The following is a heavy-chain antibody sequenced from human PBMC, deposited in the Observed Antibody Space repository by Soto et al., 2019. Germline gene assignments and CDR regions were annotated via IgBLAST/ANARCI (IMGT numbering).Heavy chain of an antibody. Sequence: PGGSLRLSCATSGFTFINHAMTWVRQAPGKAPQWVATVDGSGAAPSYAESVKGRFTISRDNSKNTLYLQMNSLRAEDTAVYFCAKWEVFVTGHLATQSSLDSWGQGTLVT. CDR2: VDGSGAAP. CDR1: GFTFINHA. D-gene: IGHD3-9*01. CDR3: AKWEVFVTGHLATQSSLDS. V-gene: IGHV3-23*01. J-gene: IGHJ4*02.